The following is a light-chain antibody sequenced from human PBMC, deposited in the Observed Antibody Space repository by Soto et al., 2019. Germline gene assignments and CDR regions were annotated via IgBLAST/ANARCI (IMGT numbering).Light chain of an antibody. CDR1: QSVSSS. CDR2: DAS. V-gene: IGKV3-11*01. CDR3: QQRINWPWT. J-gene: IGKJ1*01. Sequence: ETVLTQSPATLSLSPGERATLSCRASQSVSSSLAWYQQKPGQAPRLLIYDASNRATGIPARFSGSGSGTDFTLTISSLEPEDFALYYCQQRINWPWTFGQGTKVEIK.